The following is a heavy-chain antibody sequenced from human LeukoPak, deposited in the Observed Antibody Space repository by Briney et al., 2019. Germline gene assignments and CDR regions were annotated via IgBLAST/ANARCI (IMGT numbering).Heavy chain of an antibody. Sequence: SETLSLTCTVSGGSISSYYWSWIRQPPGKGLEWIEYIYYSGSTNYNPSLKSRVTISVDTSKNQFSLKLSSVTAADTAVYYCAREGYCSGGSCHGGAFDIWGQGTMVTVSS. CDR2: IYYSGST. CDR3: AREGYCSGGSCHGGAFDI. J-gene: IGHJ3*02. CDR1: GGSISSYY. D-gene: IGHD2-15*01. V-gene: IGHV4-59*01.